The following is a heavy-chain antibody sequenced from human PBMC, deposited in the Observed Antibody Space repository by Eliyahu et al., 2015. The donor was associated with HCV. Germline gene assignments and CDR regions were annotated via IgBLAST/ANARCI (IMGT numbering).Heavy chain of an antibody. J-gene: IGHJ3*01. CDR1: GFXXXGFA. V-gene: IGHV3-30*18. Sequence: QVQLVESGGGVAQXGKSLRLSCXVSGFXXXGFAMHWVRQAPGKGLEWVAVIAYDGHYRDYSDSVKGRFSISRDNVKNTLYLEMNSLTPEDTGVYYRAKDVTTSWYSVVKVSGFEFWGRGTLVTVSS. D-gene: IGHD6-13*01. CDR2: IAYDGHYR. CDR3: AKDVTTSWYSVVKVSGFEF.